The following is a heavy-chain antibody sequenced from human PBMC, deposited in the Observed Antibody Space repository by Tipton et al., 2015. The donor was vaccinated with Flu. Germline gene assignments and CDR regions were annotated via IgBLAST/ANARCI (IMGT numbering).Heavy chain of an antibody. D-gene: IGHD6-13*01. CDR3: ARLYSGYDQGYSSSWPDY. CDR2: IYYSGST. Sequence: TLSLTSTVSGGSISSSSYHWGWIRQPPGKGLEWIGSIYYSGSTYYNPSLKSRVTISVDTSKNQFSLKLSSVTAADTAVYYCARLYSGYDQGYSSSWPDYWGQGTLVTVSS. CDR1: GGSISSSSYH. V-gene: IGHV4-39*07. J-gene: IGHJ4*02.